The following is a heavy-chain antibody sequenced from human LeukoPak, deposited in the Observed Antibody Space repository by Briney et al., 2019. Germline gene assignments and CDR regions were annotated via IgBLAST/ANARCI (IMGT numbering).Heavy chain of an antibody. CDR3: AKDQEGPYGMDV. Sequence: GGSLRLSCAASGYTFSSYAMSWVRQAPGKGLEWVSAISGSGGSTYYADSVKGRFIISRDNSKNTLYLQMNSLRAEDTAVYYCAKDQEGPYGMDVWGQGTTVTVSS. CDR2: ISGSGGST. V-gene: IGHV3-23*01. J-gene: IGHJ6*02. CDR1: GYTFSSYA.